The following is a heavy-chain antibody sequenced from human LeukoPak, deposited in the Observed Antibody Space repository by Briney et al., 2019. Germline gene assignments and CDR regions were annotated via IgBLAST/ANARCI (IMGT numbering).Heavy chain of an antibody. D-gene: IGHD1-26*01. Sequence: PSETLSLTCTVSGGSISSYYWSWIRQHAGKGLEWIGRIYTSGSTNYNPSLKSRVTMSVDTSKNQFSLKLSSVTAADTAVYYCARDIRSGSYYSWYFDLWGRGTLVTVSS. V-gene: IGHV4-4*07. CDR3: ARDIRSGSYYSWYFDL. CDR2: IYTSGST. CDR1: GGSISSYY. J-gene: IGHJ2*01.